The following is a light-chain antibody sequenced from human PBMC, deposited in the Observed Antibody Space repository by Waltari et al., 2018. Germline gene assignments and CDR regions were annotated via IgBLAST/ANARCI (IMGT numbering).Light chain of an antibody. CDR3: AAWDENLSGWV. J-gene: IGLJ3*02. Sequence: QSVLTQPPSASGTPGQRVTIACSGSSSNIGSTYVYWYQQFPGTAPKLLIYRNIQRPSWVPDRFSGSSSGTSASLVISGLRSEDEADVYCAAWDENLSGWVFGGGTKLTVL. CDR1: SSNIGSTY. V-gene: IGLV1-47*01. CDR2: RNI.